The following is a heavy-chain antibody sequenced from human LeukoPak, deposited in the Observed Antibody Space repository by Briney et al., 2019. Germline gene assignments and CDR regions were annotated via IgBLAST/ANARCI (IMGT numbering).Heavy chain of an antibody. CDR2: IKQDGTEK. V-gene: IGHV3-7*04. J-gene: IGHJ4*02. CDR3: ARGVGATHFDY. D-gene: IGHD1-26*01. Sequence: PGGSLRLSCAASGFTFSSYWMSWVRQAPGKGLEWVVIIKQDGTEKYYVDSVKGRFTISRDNAKNSLYLQMNSLRAEDTAVYYCARGVGATHFDYWGQGTLVTVSS. CDR1: GFTFSSYW.